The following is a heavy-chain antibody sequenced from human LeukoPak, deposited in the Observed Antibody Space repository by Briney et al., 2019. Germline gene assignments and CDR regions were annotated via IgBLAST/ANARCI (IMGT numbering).Heavy chain of an antibody. D-gene: IGHD1-14*01. V-gene: IGHV3-48*03. CDR1: GFTFSSYE. CDR3: ARSPAGANYYLDV. J-gene: IGHJ6*03. Sequence: PGGSLRLSCAASGFTFSSYEMNWARQAPGKGLEWVSYISSSGSTIYYADSVKGRFTISRDNAKNSLYLQMNSLRAEDTAVYYCARSPAGANYYLDVWGKGTTVTISS. CDR2: ISSSGSTI.